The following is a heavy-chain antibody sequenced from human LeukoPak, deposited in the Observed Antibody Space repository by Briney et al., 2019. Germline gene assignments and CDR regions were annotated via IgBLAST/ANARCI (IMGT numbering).Heavy chain of an antibody. CDR3: ARWSGDYSFDY. CDR2: IHTSGST. CDR1: GGSISSYY. Sequence: SETLSLTCTVSGGSISSYYWTWIRQPAGKGLEWIGRIHTSGSTNSNPSLKSRVTMSLDTSKNQISLKLSSVTAADTAVYYCARWSGDYSFDYWGQGTLVTVSS. V-gene: IGHV4-4*07. D-gene: IGHD3-3*01. J-gene: IGHJ4*02.